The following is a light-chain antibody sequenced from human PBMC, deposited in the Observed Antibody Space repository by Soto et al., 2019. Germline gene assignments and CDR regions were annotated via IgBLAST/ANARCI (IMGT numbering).Light chain of an antibody. CDR1: QSIRSY. CDR2: GAS. V-gene: IGKV1-39*01. CDR3: QQAYGAPPT. Sequence: DIQMTQSPSSLSASVGDRVTITCRASQSIRSYLNWYQQERGKAPKLLIYGASSLQSGVPSRFSGSGSGTDFTLTISSLQREDFATYYCQQAYGAPPTFGQGTKVDIK. J-gene: IGKJ1*01.